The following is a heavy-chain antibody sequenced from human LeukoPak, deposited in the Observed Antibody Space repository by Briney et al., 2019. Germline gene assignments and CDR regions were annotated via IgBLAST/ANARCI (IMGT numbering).Heavy chain of an antibody. D-gene: IGHD6-19*01. J-gene: IGHJ4*02. CDR3: ARWYSSGWAFVY. CDR2: NYYNGST. V-gene: IGHV4-59*08. CDR1: GDSISRYY. Sequence: SETLSLTCTVSGDSISRYYWSWIRQPPGKGLEWIGYNYYNGSTNYNPSLKSRVTISVDTYKNQFSLKLSSVTAADRAVYYCARWYSSGWAFVYWGQGTLVTVSS.